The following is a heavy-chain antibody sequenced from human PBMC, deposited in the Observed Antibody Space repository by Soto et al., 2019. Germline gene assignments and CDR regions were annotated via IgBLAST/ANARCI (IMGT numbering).Heavy chain of an antibody. J-gene: IGHJ2*01. V-gene: IGHV3-53*04. CDR2: IYSGGST. Sequence: EVQLVESGGGLVQPGGSLRLSCAASGFTVSSNYMSWVRQAPGKGLEWVSVIYSGGSTYYADSVKGRFTISRHNSKNTLYLQMNSLRAEDTAVYYCARGYGCYRNYWYFDLWCRGTLVTVSS. CDR3: ARGYGCYRNYWYFDL. CDR1: GFTVSSNY. D-gene: IGHD2-15*01.